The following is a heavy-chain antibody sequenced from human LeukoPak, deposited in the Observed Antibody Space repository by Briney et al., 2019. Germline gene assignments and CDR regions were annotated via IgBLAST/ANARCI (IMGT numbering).Heavy chain of an antibody. CDR1: GYTFTNYA. V-gene: IGHV1-2*02. CDR3: ANHYYDSSGYGNWFDP. J-gene: IGHJ5*02. Sequence: ASVKVSCKASGYTFTNYAMNWVRQAPGQGLEWMGWINPNSGGTNYAQKFQGRVTMTRDTSISTAYMELSRLRSDDTAVYYCANHYYDSSGYGNWFDPWGQGTLVTVSS. D-gene: IGHD3-22*01. CDR2: INPNSGGT.